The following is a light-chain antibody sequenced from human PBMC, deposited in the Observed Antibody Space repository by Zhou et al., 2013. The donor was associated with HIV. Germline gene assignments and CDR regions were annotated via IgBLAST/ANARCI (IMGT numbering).Light chain of an antibody. J-gene: IGKJ2*03. Sequence: DIVVTQSPLFLPVTLGQPASISCTSSQSLVYTDGNTYLNWYQQRPGQSPRRLIYKVSNRDSGVPDRFSGSGSGTNFTLKISRMEAEDVGVYYCMQALQTPYSFGQGTKLEIK. CDR3: MQALQTPYS. CDR1: QSLVYTDGNTY. CDR2: KVS. V-gene: IGKV2-30*01.